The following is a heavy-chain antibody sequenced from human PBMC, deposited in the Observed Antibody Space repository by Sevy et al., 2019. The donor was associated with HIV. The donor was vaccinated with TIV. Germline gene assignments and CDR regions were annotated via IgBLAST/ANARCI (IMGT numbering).Heavy chain of an antibody. V-gene: IGHV4-39*01. CDR1: GVSISGDAYY. Sequence: SETLSLTCTVSGVSISGDAYYWGWIRQPPGKGLGWIGGISYTGSTYYNPSLKSRVTISVCTSKHQFSLTLTSVTAADTAVYYCARRGDNNWFDPWGQGTLVTVSS. J-gene: IGHJ5*02. D-gene: IGHD2-15*01. CDR3: ARRGDNNWFDP. CDR2: ISYTGST.